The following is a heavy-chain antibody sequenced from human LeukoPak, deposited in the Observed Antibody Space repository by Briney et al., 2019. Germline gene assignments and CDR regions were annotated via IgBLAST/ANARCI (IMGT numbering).Heavy chain of an antibody. V-gene: IGHV3-20*04. Sequence: GGSLRLSCAASTFTFDDYGMSWVRQAPGKGLEWVSGINWNGGSTGYADSVKGRFTISRDNAKNSLYLQMNSLRAEDTALYYCAREGSSWYLGVFDYWGQGTLVTVSS. CDR1: TFTFDDYG. J-gene: IGHJ4*02. D-gene: IGHD6-13*01. CDR3: AREGSSWYLGVFDY. CDR2: INWNGGST.